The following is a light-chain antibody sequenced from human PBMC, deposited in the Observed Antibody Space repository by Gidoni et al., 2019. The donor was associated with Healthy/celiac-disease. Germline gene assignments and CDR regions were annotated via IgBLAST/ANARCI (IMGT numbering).Light chain of an antibody. CDR1: QDISNY. Sequence: DIQMTQSPSSLSASVGDRVTITCQARQDISNYLNWYQQKPGKAPKLLIYDASNLATGVPSRFSGSGSGTDFTFTISSLQPEDIATYYCQQYDNLLLYTFGQGTKLEIK. CDR3: QQYDNLLLYT. J-gene: IGKJ2*01. V-gene: IGKV1-33*01. CDR2: DAS.